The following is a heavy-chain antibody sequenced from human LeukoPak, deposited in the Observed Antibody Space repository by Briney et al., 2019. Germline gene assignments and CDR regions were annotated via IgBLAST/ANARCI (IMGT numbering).Heavy chain of an antibody. Sequence: GASVKVSCKVSGYTLTELSMHRVRQAPGKGREWMGGFDPEDGETIYAQKFQGRVNMTEDTSTDTAYMELSSLRSEDTAVYYCATSQSIVGDTPFDYWGQGTLVTVSS. CDR1: GYTLTELS. CDR2: FDPEDGET. CDR3: ATSQSIVGDTPFDY. J-gene: IGHJ4*02. D-gene: IGHD1-26*01. V-gene: IGHV1-24*01.